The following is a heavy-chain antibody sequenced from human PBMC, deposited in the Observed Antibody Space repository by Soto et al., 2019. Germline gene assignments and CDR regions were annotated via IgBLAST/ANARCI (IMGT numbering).Heavy chain of an antibody. D-gene: IGHD6-19*01. J-gene: IGHJ4*02. CDR1: GFTFXDYA. V-gene: IGHV3-30*18. CDR2: VSHDGRNT. CDR3: AKGGRQWLVTYDFNY. Sequence: GGSLRLXCAASGFTFXDYAMHWVRQAPGKGLEWVAVVSHDGRNTHYADSVKGRFTISRDSSKNTVSLEMTSLRAEDTAVYYCAKGGRQWLVTYDFNYWGQGALVTVSS.